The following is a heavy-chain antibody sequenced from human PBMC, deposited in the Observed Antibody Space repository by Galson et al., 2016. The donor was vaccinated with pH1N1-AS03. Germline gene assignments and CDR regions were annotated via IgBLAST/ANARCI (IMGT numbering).Heavy chain of an antibody. J-gene: IGHJ4*02. V-gene: IGHV3-9*01. CDR3: ARSPGYCSAGSCSDQGYFDY. D-gene: IGHD2-15*01. CDR1: GFTFDDSA. Sequence: SLRLSCAGSGFTFDDSAMHWVRQAPGKGLEWVSGIDWNSGTIDYTDSVKGRFTISRDNAKNPLYLQMNSLRAEDTALYYCARSPGYCSAGSCSDQGYFDYWGPGTLVTVSS. CDR2: IDWNSGTI.